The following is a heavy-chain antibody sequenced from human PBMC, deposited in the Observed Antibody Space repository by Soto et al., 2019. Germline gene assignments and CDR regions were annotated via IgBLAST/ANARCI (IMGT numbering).Heavy chain of an antibody. CDR3: ARPPDSSSWDEGDDAFDI. CDR2: MNPNSGNT. D-gene: IGHD6-13*01. V-gene: IGHV1-8*01. J-gene: IGHJ3*02. CDR1: GYTFTSYD. Sequence: QVQLVQSGAEVKKPGASVKVSCKASGYTFTSYDINWVRQATGQGLEWMGWMNPNSGNTGYAQKFQGRVTMTRNTSRSRAYMEMSRLRSEDTAVYYCARPPDSSSWDEGDDAFDIWGQGTMVTVSS.